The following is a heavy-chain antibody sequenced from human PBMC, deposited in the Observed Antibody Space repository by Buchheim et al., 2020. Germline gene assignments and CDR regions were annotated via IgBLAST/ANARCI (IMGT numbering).Heavy chain of an antibody. Sequence: QVQLQQWGAGLLKPSETLSLTCAVYGGSFSGYYWSWIRQPPGKGLEWIGEINHSGSTNYNPSLKSRVTISVDTSKNQLSLQLSSVTAADTAVYYCARVFCSSTSCRYYFDYWGQGTL. V-gene: IGHV4-34*01. CDR2: INHSGST. CDR3: ARVFCSSTSCRYYFDY. D-gene: IGHD2-2*01. J-gene: IGHJ4*02. CDR1: GGSFSGYY.